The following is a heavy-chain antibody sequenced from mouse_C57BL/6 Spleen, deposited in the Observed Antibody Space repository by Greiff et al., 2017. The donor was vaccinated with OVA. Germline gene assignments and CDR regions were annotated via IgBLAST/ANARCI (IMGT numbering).Heavy chain of an antibody. Sequence: QVQLQQPGAELVKPGASVKLSCKASGYTFTSYWMHWVKQRPGRGLEWIGRIDPNSGGTKYNEKFKSKATLTVDKPSSTAYMQLSSLTSEDSAVYYCARYFITTVVALDYFDYWGQGTTLTVSS. CDR1: GYTFTSYW. D-gene: IGHD1-1*01. CDR3: ARYFITTVVALDYFDY. V-gene: IGHV1-72*01. J-gene: IGHJ2*01. CDR2: IDPNSGGT.